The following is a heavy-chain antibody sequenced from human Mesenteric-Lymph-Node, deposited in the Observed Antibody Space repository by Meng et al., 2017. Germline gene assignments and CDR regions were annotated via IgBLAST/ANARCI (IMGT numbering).Heavy chain of an antibody. CDR2: ISSSSNYI. V-gene: IGHV3-21*01. CDR3: ARDTPGLLFDY. J-gene: IGHJ4*02. D-gene: IGHD5-18*01. CDR1: GFTFSSYT. Sequence: EVQRVESGGGRVKPGGSRRISCAASGFTFSSYTMNWVRRAPGKGLEWVSSISSSSNYIYSADSVKGRFTISRDNAKNSLYLQMNSLRAEDTAVYYCARDTPGLLFDYWGQGTLVTVSS.